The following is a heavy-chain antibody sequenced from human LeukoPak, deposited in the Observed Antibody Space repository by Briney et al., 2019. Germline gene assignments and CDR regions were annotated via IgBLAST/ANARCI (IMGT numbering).Heavy chain of an antibody. J-gene: IGHJ4*02. CDR2: ISSSSSYI. Sequence: GGSLRLSCAASGFTFSSYTMHWVRQAPGKGLEWVSSISSSSSYIYYADSVKGRFTISRDNAKNSLYLQMNSLRAEDTAVYYCASSSYYYDSGSYSPLYYFDYWGQGTLVTVSS. D-gene: IGHD3-10*01. V-gene: IGHV3-21*01. CDR3: ASSSYYYDSGSYSPLYYFDY. CDR1: GFTFSSYT.